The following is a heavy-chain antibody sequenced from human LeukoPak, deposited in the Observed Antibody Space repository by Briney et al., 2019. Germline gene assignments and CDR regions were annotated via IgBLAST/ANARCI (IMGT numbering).Heavy chain of an antibody. J-gene: IGHJ3*01. Sequence: KPGGSLRLSCAASGFTFTIYTINWIRQAPGKGLEWVSSISSSGESIYYADSVKGRFTITRDNAKNSVYLEMNSLRAEDTALYYCARDRIFDFYAFDFWGPGTMVTVSS. V-gene: IGHV3-21*01. CDR2: ISSSGESI. CDR1: GFTFTIYT. CDR3: ARDRIFDFYAFDF. D-gene: IGHD3-3*02.